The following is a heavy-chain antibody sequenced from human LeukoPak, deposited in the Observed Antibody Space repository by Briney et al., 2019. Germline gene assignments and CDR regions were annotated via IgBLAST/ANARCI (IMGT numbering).Heavy chain of an antibody. J-gene: IGHJ6*03. CDR1: GFTFSDHY. CDR2: ISSSSSYI. Sequence: GGSLRLSCAASGFTFSDHYMDWVRQAPGKGLEWVSSISSSSSYIYYADSVKGRFTISRDNAKNSLYLQMNSLRAEDTAVYYCARDGYSSSWYVNYYYYMDVWGKGTTVTVSS. V-gene: IGHV3-21*01. D-gene: IGHD6-13*01. CDR3: ARDGYSSSWYVNYYYYMDV.